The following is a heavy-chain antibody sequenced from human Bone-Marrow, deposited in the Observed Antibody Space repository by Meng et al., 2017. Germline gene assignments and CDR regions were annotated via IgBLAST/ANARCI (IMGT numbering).Heavy chain of an antibody. CDR2: ISSSGSTI. CDR1: GFTFSSYE. CDR3: ARGGGSGWLQTNFDY. J-gene: IGHJ4*02. V-gene: IGHV3-48*03. D-gene: IGHD6-19*01. Sequence: GESLKISCAASGFTFSSYEMNWVRQAPGKGLEWVSYISSSGSTIYYADFVKGRFTISRDNAKNSLYLQMNSLRAEDTAVYYCARGGGSGWLQTNFDYWGQGTLVTVSS.